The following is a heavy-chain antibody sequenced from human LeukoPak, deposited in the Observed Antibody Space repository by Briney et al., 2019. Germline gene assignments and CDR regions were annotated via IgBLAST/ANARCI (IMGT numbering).Heavy chain of an antibody. Sequence: GGSLRLSCAASGFPFTSYAVSWVRQAPGKGLDWVSTTSGIGGTTYYADSVKGRFTVSRDNSKNTLFLQMNSLRAEDTAVYHCTKAGHYDGSGRGYFDYWGQGTLVTVSS. J-gene: IGHJ4*02. V-gene: IGHV3-23*01. D-gene: IGHD3-10*01. CDR1: GFPFTSYA. CDR3: TKAGHYDGSGRGYFDY. CDR2: TSGIGGTT.